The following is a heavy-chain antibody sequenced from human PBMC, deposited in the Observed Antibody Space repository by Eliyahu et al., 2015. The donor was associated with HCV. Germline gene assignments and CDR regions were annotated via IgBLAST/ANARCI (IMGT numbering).Heavy chain of an antibody. CDR3: ASYEGSKYYFDY. V-gene: IGHV4-39*01. J-gene: IGHJ4*02. D-gene: IGHD3-16*01. CDR1: GGSISSSSYY. CDR2: IYYSGST. Sequence: QLQLQESGPGLVKPSETLSLTCTVSGGSISSSSYYWGWIRQPPGKGLEWIGSIYYSGSTHYNPSLKSRVTISVDTSKNQFSLKLSSVTAADTAVYYCASYEGSKYYFDYWGQGTLVTVSS.